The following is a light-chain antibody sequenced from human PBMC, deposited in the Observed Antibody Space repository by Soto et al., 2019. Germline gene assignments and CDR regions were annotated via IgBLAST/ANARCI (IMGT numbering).Light chain of an antibody. Sequence: QSALTQPPSVSAAPGQKVTISCSGSSSNVGKNYVSWYQQLPGTAPKLLIYDNNERPSGIPDRYSGSKSGTSATLGITGLETGDEADYYCAAWDYSLHGVSFGGGTKLTVL. J-gene: IGLJ2*01. CDR2: DNN. CDR1: SSNVGKNY. V-gene: IGLV1-51*01. CDR3: AAWDYSLHGVS.